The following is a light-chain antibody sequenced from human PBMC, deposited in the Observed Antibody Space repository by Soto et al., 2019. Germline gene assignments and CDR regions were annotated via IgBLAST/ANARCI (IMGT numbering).Light chain of an antibody. CDR2: DVT. V-gene: IGLV2-14*03. CDR1: SSDVGGYNY. J-gene: IGLJ1*01. CDR3: SSYTTSNTRQIV. Sequence: ALTQPASVSGSPGQSITISCTGTSSDVGGYNYVSWYQHHPGKAPKLIIYDVTNRPSGVSNPFSGSKSGNTASLTSSGLQPEDEADYYCSSYTTSNTRQIVFGTGTKVTVL.